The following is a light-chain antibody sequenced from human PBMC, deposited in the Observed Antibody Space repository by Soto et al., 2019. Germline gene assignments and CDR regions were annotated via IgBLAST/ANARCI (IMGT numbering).Light chain of an antibody. CDR2: DAS. CDR1: QDISKY. Sequence: DIQMTQSPSSLSASVGDRVTITCQASQDISKYLNWYQQKPGKAPKLLIYDASNLETGVPSRFSGSGSGTDFTFTISRLKHEDSATYYCQQYDNLTLTSGGGTKVDI. CDR3: QQYDNLTLT. V-gene: IGKV1-33*01. J-gene: IGKJ4*01.